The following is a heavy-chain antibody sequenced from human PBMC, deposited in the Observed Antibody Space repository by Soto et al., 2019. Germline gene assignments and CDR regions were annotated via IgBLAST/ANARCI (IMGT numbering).Heavy chain of an antibody. Sequence: EVQLLDSGGGLVQPGGSLRLSCAASGFTFSNYAMTWVRQGPGKGLEGVSGISGSGGRSYYADSVKGRFNISRDNSTSTLYLQMNSLRAEDTAVYYCAKAYFVWSSEQPYYFDYWGQGTLVTVSS. CDR3: AKAYFVWSSEQPYYFDY. V-gene: IGHV3-23*01. CDR2: ISGSGGRS. D-gene: IGHD3-16*01. CDR1: GFTFSNYA. J-gene: IGHJ4*02.